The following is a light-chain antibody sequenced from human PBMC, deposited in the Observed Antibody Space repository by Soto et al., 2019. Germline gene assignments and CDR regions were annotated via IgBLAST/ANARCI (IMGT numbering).Light chain of an antibody. Sequence: QSVLTPPPSVSGAPGQRVTISCTGSSSNIGAGYDVHWYQQLPGTATKLLIYGNSNRPSGVPDRFSGSKSGTSASLAITWLQAEDEADYYCQSYDSSLSGSVVFGGGTKLTVL. V-gene: IGLV1-40*01. CDR1: SSNIGAGYD. J-gene: IGLJ2*01. CDR2: GNS. CDR3: QSYDSSLSGSVV.